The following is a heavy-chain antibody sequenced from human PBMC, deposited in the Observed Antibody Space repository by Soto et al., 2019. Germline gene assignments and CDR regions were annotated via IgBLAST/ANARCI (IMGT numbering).Heavy chain of an antibody. J-gene: IGHJ4*02. D-gene: IGHD2-2*02. CDR1: GSRFSNYV. CDR3: AREGRGKKAGYNGLVSLGY. CDR2: IIPIFNST. Sequence: QVQLVQSGAEVKTPGSSLKVSCTVSGSRFSNYVISWVRQAPGHGLEWLGRIIPIFNSTQYSQKFQGRVTITADKATNTASLELSSLRSDDTAVYDCAREGRGKKAGYNGLVSLGYWGQGTLVTVSS. V-gene: IGHV1-69*06.